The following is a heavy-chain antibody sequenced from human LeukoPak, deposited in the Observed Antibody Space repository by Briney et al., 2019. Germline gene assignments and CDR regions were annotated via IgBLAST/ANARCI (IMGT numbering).Heavy chain of an antibody. J-gene: IGHJ4*02. CDR1: GYTFTSYG. D-gene: IGHD3-22*01. CDR3: ARGLMYYYDSSGSLAFDY. CDR2: ISAYNGNT. Sequence: ASVKVSCKASGYTFTSYGISWVRQAPGQGLEWMGWISAYNGNTNYAQKLQGRVTITADESTSTAYMELSSLRSEDTAVYYCARGLMYYYDSSGSLAFDYWGQGTLVTVSS. V-gene: IGHV1-18*01.